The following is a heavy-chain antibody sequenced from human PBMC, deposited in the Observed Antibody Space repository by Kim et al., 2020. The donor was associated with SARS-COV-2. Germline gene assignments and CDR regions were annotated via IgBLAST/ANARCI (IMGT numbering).Heavy chain of an antibody. V-gene: IGHV4-38-2*02. J-gene: IGHJ4*02. Sequence: SETLSLTCTVSGYSISSGYYWGWIRQPPGKGLEWIGSIYHSGSTYYNPSLKSRVTISVDTSKNQFSLKLSSVTAADTAVYYCASSLAPRSGPYFDYWGQG. CDR2: IYHSGST. D-gene: IGHD3-16*01. CDR1: GYSISSGYY. CDR3: ASSLAPRSGPYFDY.